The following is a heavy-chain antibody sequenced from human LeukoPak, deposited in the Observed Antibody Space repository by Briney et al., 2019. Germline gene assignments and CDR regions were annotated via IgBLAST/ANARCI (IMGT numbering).Heavy chain of an antibody. CDR1: GGSISSSSYY. D-gene: IGHD3-22*01. CDR2: IYHSGST. J-gene: IGHJ2*01. V-gene: IGHV4-39*01. CDR3: ARHDPYDSSGYRLGWYFDL. Sequence: SETLSLTCTVSGGSISSSSYYWGWIRQPPGKGLEWIGSIYHSGSTYYNPSLKSRVTISVDTSKNQFSLKLSSVTAADTAVYYCARHDPYDSSGYRLGWYFDLWGRGTLVTVSS.